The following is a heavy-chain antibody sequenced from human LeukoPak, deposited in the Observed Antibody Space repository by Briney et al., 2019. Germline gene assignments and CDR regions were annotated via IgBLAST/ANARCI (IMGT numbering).Heavy chain of an antibody. CDR2: INPNSGNT. Sequence: ASVKVSCKASGYIFTNYDINWVRQATGQGLEWMGWINPNSGNTGYAQKFQGRVTITRHTSISTAYMELSSLRSEDTAVYYCARVRLDSSGSILFDYWGQGTLVIVSS. CDR1: GYIFTNYD. D-gene: IGHD3-22*01. V-gene: IGHV1-8*03. J-gene: IGHJ4*02. CDR3: ARVRLDSSGSILFDY.